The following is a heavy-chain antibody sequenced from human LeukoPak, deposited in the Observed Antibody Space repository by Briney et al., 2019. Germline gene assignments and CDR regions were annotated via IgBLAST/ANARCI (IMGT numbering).Heavy chain of an antibody. Sequence: GGSLRLSCAASGFTFSSYTMNWVRQAPGKGLEWVSSISSSRSYIYNADSVKGRFTISRDNAKNSLYLQMNSLRAEDTAVYYCARDHCSSTSCFPSGTNYFDSWGQGTPVTVSS. CDR1: GFTFSSYT. CDR3: ARDHCSSTSCFPSGTNYFDS. D-gene: IGHD2-2*01. CDR2: ISSSRSYI. J-gene: IGHJ4*02. V-gene: IGHV3-21*01.